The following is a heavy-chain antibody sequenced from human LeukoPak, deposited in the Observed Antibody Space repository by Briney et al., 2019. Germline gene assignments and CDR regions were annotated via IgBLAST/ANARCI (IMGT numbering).Heavy chain of an antibody. CDR3: AHHLPLLWFDY. J-gene: IGHJ4*02. CDR2: IYWDDDK. V-gene: IGHV2-5*02. D-gene: IGHD3-10*01. Sequence: ESGPTLVKPTQTLTLTCTFSGFSLSTSGVGVGWIRQPPGNALEWLALIYWDDDKRYSPSLKSRVTITKDTSKNQVVLTMTNMDPVDTATYYCAHHLPLLWFDYWGQGTLVTVSS. CDR1: GFSLSTSGVG.